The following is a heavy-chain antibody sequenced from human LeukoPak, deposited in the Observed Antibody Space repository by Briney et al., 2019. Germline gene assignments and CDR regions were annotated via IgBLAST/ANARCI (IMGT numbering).Heavy chain of an antibody. J-gene: IGHJ5*02. D-gene: IGHD4-17*01. Sequence: SETLSLTCTVSGRSISSSSYYWGWIRQPPGKGLEWIGSIYYSGSTYYNPSLKSRVTISVDTSKNQFSLKLSSVTAADTAVYYCAREKLRSWFDPWGQGTLVTVSS. CDR2: IYYSGST. CDR1: GRSISSSSYY. CDR3: AREKLRSWFDP. V-gene: IGHV4-39*02.